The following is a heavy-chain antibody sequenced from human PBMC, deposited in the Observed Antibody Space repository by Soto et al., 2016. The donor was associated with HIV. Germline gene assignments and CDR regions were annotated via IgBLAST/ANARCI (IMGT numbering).Heavy chain of an antibody. CDR1: GFTFSSYA. V-gene: IGHV3-30*04. D-gene: IGHD6-19*01. CDR2: ISYDGTNK. J-gene: IGHJ2*01. Sequence: QVQLVESGGGVVQPGRSLRPSCAASGFTFSSYAMHWVRQAPGKGLEWMSVISYDGTNKYYADSVKGRFTISRDNSKNTLYLQMNSLRVEDTAMYYCASAVADWYFDLWGLAPWSPSPQ. CDR3: ASAVADWYFDL.